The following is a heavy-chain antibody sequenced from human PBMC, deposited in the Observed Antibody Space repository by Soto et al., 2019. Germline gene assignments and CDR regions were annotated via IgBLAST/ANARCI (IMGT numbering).Heavy chain of an antibody. D-gene: IGHD2-2*01. CDR2: INHSGST. Sequence: SETLSLTCAVYGGSFSGYYWSWIRQPPGKGLEWIGEINHSGSTNYNPSLKSRVTISVDTSKNQFSLKLSSVTAADTAVYYCAGLVVVPAAVNRLGYYYYGMDVWGQGTTVTVSS. CDR1: GGSFSGYY. J-gene: IGHJ6*02. V-gene: IGHV4-34*01. CDR3: AGLVVVPAAVNRLGYYYYGMDV.